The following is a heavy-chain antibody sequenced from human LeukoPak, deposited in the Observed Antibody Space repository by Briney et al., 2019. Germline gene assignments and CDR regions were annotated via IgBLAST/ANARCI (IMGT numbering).Heavy chain of an antibody. CDR1: GGSMSSYY. CDR2: IYSSGST. J-gene: IGHJ4*02. V-gene: IGHV4-59*08. CDR3: ARHNGPWLVED. D-gene: IGHD6-19*01. Sequence: SETLSLTRNVSGGSMSSYYWSWIRQPPGQGPEWIGYIYSSGSTNYNPSLKSRVTFSGDTSKSQCSLKLSSVTAADTAMYYCARHNGPWLVEDWGQGTLVTVSS.